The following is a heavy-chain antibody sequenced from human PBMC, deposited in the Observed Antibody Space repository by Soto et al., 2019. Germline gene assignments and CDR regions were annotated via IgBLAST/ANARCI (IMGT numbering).Heavy chain of an antibody. J-gene: IGHJ4*02. CDR3: AKDYLVESDDFWCGYLR. Sequence: EVQLLESGGGLVQPGGSLRLSCAASGFTFSSYAMSWVRQAPGKGLEWVSAISGSGGSTYYADSVKGRFTISRDNSKNTVYLHMNSLRDEDTAAYYCAKDYLVESDDFWCGYLRWGQGTLVTVSS. D-gene: IGHD3-3*01. CDR1: GFTFSSYA. CDR2: ISGSGGST. V-gene: IGHV3-23*01.